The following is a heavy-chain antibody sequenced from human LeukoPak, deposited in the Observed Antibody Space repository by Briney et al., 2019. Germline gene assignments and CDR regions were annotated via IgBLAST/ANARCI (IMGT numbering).Heavy chain of an antibody. D-gene: IGHD5-24*01. CDR3: ARDGFGDGHPRDI. J-gene: IGHJ3*02. CDR2: INPNSGGT. V-gene: IGHV1-2*02. Sequence: ASVKVSCKASGYTFTSYDINWARQAPGQGLEWMGWINPNSGGTNYAQKFQGRVTMTRDTSISTAYMELRSLRSDDTAVYYCARDGFGDGHPRDIWGQGTMVTVSS. CDR1: GYTFTSYD.